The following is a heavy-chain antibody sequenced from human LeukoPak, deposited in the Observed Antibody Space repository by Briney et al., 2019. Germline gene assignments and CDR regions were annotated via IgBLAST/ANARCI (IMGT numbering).Heavy chain of an antibody. CDR2: ISYDGSNK. CDR1: GFSFSNYA. Sequence: PGGSLRLSCAASGFSFSNYAMHWVRQAPGKGLEWVAVISYDGSNKYYADSVKGRFTISRDNSKNTLYLQMNSLRGEDTAVYYCARDSYGLDYWGQGTLATVSS. V-gene: IGHV3-30-3*01. CDR3: ARDSYGLDY. D-gene: IGHD5-18*01. J-gene: IGHJ4*02.